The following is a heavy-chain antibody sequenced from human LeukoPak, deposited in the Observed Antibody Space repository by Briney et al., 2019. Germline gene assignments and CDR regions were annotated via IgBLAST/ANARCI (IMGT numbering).Heavy chain of an antibody. D-gene: IGHD3-3*01. V-gene: IGHV3-7*04. CDR2: IKEDGSAK. Sequence: GGSLRLSCAASGFTFSKSWMSWLRQTPEKGLEWVANIKEDGSAKYCVDSVKGRFTTSRDNAKNSLYLQMNSLRAEDRAVYYCAKDDEGYYWGQGILVTVSS. CDR3: AKDDEGYY. J-gene: IGHJ4*02. CDR1: GFTFSKSW.